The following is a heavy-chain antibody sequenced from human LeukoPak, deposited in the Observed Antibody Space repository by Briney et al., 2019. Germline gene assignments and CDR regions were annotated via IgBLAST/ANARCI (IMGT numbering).Heavy chain of an antibody. Sequence: GGSLRLSCAASGFTFSDAWMNWVRQAPGKGLEWVGRIKTKADGGSTDYAAPVKRRFTISRDDPKTTLYLQMNSLKTEDKAVYYCATGTRRGSSWYWLDYWGQGILVTVSS. J-gene: IGHJ4*02. CDR1: GFTFSDAW. V-gene: IGHV3-15*01. D-gene: IGHD6-13*01. CDR3: ATGTRRGSSWYWLDY. CDR2: IKTKADGGST.